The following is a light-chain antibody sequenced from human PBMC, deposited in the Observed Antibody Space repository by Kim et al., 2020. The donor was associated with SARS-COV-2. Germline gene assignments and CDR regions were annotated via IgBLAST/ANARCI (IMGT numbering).Light chain of an antibody. J-gene: IGLJ3*02. Sequence: ELTQPPSASGTPGQRVTISCSGSSSNIESNYVYWYQQVPGTAPKVIIYRSNQRPSGVPDRFSGSKSGTPASLAISGLRSEDGADYYCAAWDDSLRGRVFGGGTKVTVL. CDR1: SSNIESNY. CDR3: AAWDDSLRGRV. CDR2: RSN. V-gene: IGLV1-47*01.